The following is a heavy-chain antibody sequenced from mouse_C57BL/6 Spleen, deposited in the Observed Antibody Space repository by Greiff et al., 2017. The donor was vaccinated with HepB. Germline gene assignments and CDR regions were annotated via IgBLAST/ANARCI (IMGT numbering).Heavy chain of an antibody. CDR3: ARLGNYFDY. CDR1: GYTFTSYW. Sequence: VQLQQPGAELVRPGPSVKLSCKASGYTFTSYWMHWVKQRPGQGLEWIGVIDPSDSYTNYNQKFKGKATLTVDTSSSTAYMQLSSLTSEDSAVYYCARLGNYFDYWGQGTTLTVSS. J-gene: IGHJ2*01. CDR2: IDPSDSYT. V-gene: IGHV1-59*01.